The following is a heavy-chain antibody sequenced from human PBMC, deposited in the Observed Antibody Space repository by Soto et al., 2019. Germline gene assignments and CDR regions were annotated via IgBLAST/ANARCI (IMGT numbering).Heavy chain of an antibody. D-gene: IGHD3-10*01. CDR3: ARGAFGSYYVDY. CDR1: GFTFTSYW. CDR2: IKGDETTS. V-gene: IGHV3-74*01. Sequence: EVQVVESGGASVQPGGSLRLSCAASGFTFTSYWIHWVRQAPGKGLLWMSRIKGDETTSSYADSVKGRFTISRDNAKNTVYLQMNSLRAEDTAVYYCARGAFGSYYVDYWGQGPLVTVSS. J-gene: IGHJ4*02.